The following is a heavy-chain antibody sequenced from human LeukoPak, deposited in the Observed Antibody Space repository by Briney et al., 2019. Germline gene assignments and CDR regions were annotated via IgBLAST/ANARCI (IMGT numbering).Heavy chain of an antibody. Sequence: ASVKVSCKASGYTFTGYYMHWVRQAPGQGLEWMGWINPNSGGTNYAQKFQGRVTMTRDTSISTAYMELSRLRSDDTAVYYCAREIVVVVAATGWFDPWGQGTLVTVSP. CDR3: AREIVVVVAATGWFDP. V-gene: IGHV1-2*02. CDR2: INPNSGGT. CDR1: GYTFTGYY. J-gene: IGHJ5*02. D-gene: IGHD2-15*01.